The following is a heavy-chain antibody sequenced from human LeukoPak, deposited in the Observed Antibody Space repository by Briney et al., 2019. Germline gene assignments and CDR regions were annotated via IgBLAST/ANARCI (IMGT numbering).Heavy chain of an antibody. J-gene: IGHJ4*02. V-gene: IGHV1-24*01. CDR3: ATDLAGDSSWWNL. Sequence: ASVKVSCKVSGYTLTELSMHWVRQAPGKGLEWMGGFDPEDGETIYAQKFQGRVTMTEDTSTDTAYMELSSLRSEDTAVYYCATDLAGDSSWWNLWGQGTLATVSS. CDR2: FDPEDGET. D-gene: IGHD6-13*01. CDR1: GYTLTELS.